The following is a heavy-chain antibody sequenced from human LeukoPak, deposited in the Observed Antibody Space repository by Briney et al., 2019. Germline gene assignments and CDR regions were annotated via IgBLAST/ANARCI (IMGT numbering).Heavy chain of an antibody. V-gene: IGHV4-39*02. CDR1: GGSISSSNYY. D-gene: IGHD3-9*01. J-gene: IGHJ4*02. CDR3: AREVYDILTGYPS. CDR2: IYYSGST. Sequence: SETLSLTCTVPGGSISSSNYYWGWIRQPPGKGLEWIGSIYYSGSTYYNPSLKSRVTISVDTSKNQFSLKLSSVTAADTAVYYCAREVYDILTGYPSWGQGTLVTVSS.